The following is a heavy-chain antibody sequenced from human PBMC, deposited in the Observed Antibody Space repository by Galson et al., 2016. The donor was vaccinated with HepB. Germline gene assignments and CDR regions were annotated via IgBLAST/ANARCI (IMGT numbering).Heavy chain of an antibody. V-gene: IGHV3-21*01. CDR3: ASDQDVAIRAVDY. D-gene: IGHD3-22*01. CDR1: GFTFSTYN. J-gene: IGHJ4*02. Sequence: SLRLSCAASGFTFSTYNMIWFRRPPGKGPEWVSYIGISSSRYLQYADSVKGRFTISRDDAKNSLYLQMNNLRAEDTAVYYCASDQDVAIRAVDYWGQGALVTVSS. CDR2: IGISSSRYL.